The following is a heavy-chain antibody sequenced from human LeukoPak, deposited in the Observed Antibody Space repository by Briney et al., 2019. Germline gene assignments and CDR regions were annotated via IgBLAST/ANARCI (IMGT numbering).Heavy chain of an antibody. J-gene: IGHJ3*02. V-gene: IGHV4-61*02. CDR3: ASGFEYSSSIDAFDI. Sequence: PSETLSLTCTVSGGSISSGSYYWSWIRQPAGKGLEWIGRIYTSGSTNYNPSLKSRVTMSVDTSKNQFSLKLSSVTAADTAVYYCASGFEYSSSIDAFDIWGQGTMVTVSS. D-gene: IGHD6-6*01. CDR1: GGSISSGSYY. CDR2: IYTSGST.